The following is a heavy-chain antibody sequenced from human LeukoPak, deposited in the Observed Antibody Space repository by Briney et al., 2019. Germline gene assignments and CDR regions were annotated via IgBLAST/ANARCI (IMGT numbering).Heavy chain of an antibody. V-gene: IGHV4-59*01. Sequence: PSGTLSLTCTVSGSSISSYYWSWIRQPPGKGLEWIGYIYYSGSTNYNPSLKSRVTISVDTSKNQFSLKLSSVTAADTAVYYCARDPSPYSSGWLDYWGQGTLVTVSS. CDR3: ARDPSPYSSGWLDY. J-gene: IGHJ4*02. CDR2: IYYSGST. D-gene: IGHD6-19*01. CDR1: GSSISSYY.